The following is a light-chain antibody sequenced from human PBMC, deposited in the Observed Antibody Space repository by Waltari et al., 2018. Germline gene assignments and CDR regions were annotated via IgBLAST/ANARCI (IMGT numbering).Light chain of an antibody. CDR3: CADEGGDSWV. J-gene: IGLJ3*02. CDR1: SSDVGSYNL. CDR2: EVT. V-gene: IGLV2-23*02. Sequence: QSALTQPASVSGSPGQSITISCTGSSSDVGSYNLVSWYQQHPGKAPKLMIYEVTKRPSGVSDRFSGSKSGNTAALTISGLQAEDEADYYCCADEGGDSWVFGGGTKLTVL.